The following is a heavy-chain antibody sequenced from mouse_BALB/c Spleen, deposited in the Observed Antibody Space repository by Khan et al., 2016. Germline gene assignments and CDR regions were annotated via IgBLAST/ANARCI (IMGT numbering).Heavy chain of an antibody. CDR1: GYSFTNYG. Sequence: QIQLVQSGPELKKPGETVKISCKASGYSFTNYGMNWVKQAPGKGLKWMGWIDTNTGEQTYAEEFKGRFAFSLETSAITAYLKINNLKNNDTATYICARWGYDYAWFAYWGQGTLVTVSA. CDR2: IDTNTGEQ. V-gene: IGHV9-3*02. D-gene: IGHD2-4*01. J-gene: IGHJ3*01. CDR3: ARWGYDYAWFAY.